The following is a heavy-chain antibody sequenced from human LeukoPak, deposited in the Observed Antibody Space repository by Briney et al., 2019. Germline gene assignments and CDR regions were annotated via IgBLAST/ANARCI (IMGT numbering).Heavy chain of an antibody. CDR2: IYYSGST. CDR3: ARLHGDFTFDY. J-gene: IGHJ4*02. D-gene: IGHD4-17*01. Sequence: SETLSPTCTVSGGSISSYYWSWIRQPPGEGLEWIGYIYYSGSTNYNPSLKSRVTISVDTSKNQFSLKLSSVTAADTAVYYCARLHGDFTFDYWGQGTLVTVSS. V-gene: IGHV4-59*08. CDR1: GGSISSYY.